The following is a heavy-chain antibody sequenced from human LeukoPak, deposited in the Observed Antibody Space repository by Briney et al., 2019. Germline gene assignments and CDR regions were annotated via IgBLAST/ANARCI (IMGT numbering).Heavy chain of an antibody. Sequence: GGSLRRSCAASGFTFSSYGMHWVRQAPGKGLEWVAVIWYDGSNKYYADSVKGRFTISRDNSKNTLYLQMNSLRAEDTAVYYCARDTATGYSSGWLFDYWGQGTLVTVSS. CDR1: GFTFSSYG. J-gene: IGHJ4*02. D-gene: IGHD6-19*01. CDR2: IWYDGSNK. CDR3: ARDTATGYSSGWLFDY. V-gene: IGHV3-33*01.